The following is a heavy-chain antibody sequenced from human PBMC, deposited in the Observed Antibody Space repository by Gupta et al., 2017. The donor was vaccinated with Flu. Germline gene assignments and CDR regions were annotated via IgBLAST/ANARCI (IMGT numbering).Heavy chain of an antibody. CDR2: MNPNSGNT. D-gene: IGHD3-22*01. V-gene: IGHV1-8*01. CDR1: GYTFTSYD. CDR3: ARGPPDSSGYYSHFDY. Sequence: QVQLVQSGAEVKKPGASVKVSCKASGYTFTSYDINWVRQATGQGLEWMGWMNPNSGNTGYAQKFQGRVTMTRNTSISTAYMELSSLRSEDTAVYYCARGPPDSSGYYSHFDYWGQGTLVTVSS. J-gene: IGHJ4*02.